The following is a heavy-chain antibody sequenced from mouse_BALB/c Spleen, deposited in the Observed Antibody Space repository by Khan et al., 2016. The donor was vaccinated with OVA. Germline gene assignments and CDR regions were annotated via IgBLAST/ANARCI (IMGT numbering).Heavy chain of an antibody. J-gene: IGHJ2*01. Sequence: QVQLKQSGAELVRPGTSVKLSCKTSGYIFTSYWIHWVKQRSGQGLEWIARIYPGTDNTYYSEKFKDKATLTADKSSSTAYLQLSSLKSEDSAVFCCARGEALYYFDYGGQGTTLTVSS. D-gene: IGHD3-2*02. CDR1: GYIFTSYW. CDR2: IYPGTDNT. CDR3: ARGEALYYFDY. V-gene: IGHV1-76*01.